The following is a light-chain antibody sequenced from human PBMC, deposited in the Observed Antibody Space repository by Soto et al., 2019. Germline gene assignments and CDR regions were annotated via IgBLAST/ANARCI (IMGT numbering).Light chain of an antibody. J-gene: IGLJ1*01. CDR2: GNS. CDR3: QSYDSSLSGSGV. V-gene: IGLV1-40*01. CDR1: SSNIGAGYD. Sequence: QALVTQPPSVSGAPGQRVTISCTGSSSNIGAGYDVHWYQQLPGTAPKLLIYGNSNRPSGVPDRFSGSKSGTSASLAITGLQAEDEADYYCQSYDSSLSGSGVFGTGTKLTVL.